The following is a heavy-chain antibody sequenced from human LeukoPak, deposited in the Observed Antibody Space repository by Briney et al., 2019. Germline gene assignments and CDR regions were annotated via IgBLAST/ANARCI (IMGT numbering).Heavy chain of an antibody. CDR1: GYSFTNYW. D-gene: IGHD2-21*01. J-gene: IGHJ4*02. CDR3: ARSSGSNCGGDCYLDY. CDR2: IYPGDSDT. V-gene: IGHV5-51*03. Sequence: GESLKISCKASGYSFTNYWIGWVRQMRGKGLEYTGIIYPGDSDTNYSPSFQGPVTISAAKSNSTSYLQWRSLKASDTAMYYCARSSGSNCGGDCYLDYWGRGTLVTVSS.